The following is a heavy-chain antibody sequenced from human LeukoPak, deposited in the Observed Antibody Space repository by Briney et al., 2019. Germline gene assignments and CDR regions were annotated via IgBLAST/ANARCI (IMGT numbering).Heavy chain of an antibody. CDR2: INVSAITT. CDR1: GFTFSNYA. CDR3: AKDQRFGDLDDY. D-gene: IGHD3-10*01. V-gene: IGHV3-23*01. J-gene: IGHJ4*02. Sequence: PGGSLRLSCTTSGFTFSNYAMSWVRQAPGKGLEWVSSINVSAITTYYADSVRGRFAISRDNSKNTLYLQMTSLRDEDTAVYYCAKDQRFGDLDDYRGQGTLVTVSS.